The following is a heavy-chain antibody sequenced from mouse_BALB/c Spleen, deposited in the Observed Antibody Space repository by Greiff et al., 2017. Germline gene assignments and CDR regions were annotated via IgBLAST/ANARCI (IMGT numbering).Heavy chain of an antibody. CDR2: ISSGGSYT. V-gene: IGHV5-6-4*01. CDR3: TRDRPMDY. J-gene: IGHJ4*01. Sequence: EVNVVESGGGLVKPGGSLKLSCAASGFTFSSYTMSWVRQTPEKRLEWVATISSGGSYTYYPDSVKGRFTISRDNAKNTLYLQMSSLKSEDTAMYYCTRDRPMDYWGQGTSVTVSS. CDR1: GFTFSSYT.